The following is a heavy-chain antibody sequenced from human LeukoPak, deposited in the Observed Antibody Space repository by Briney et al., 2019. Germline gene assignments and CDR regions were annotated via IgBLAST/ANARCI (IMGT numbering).Heavy chain of an antibody. Sequence: SGGSLRLSCAASGFTFSSYWMYWVRQAPGKGLEWVSTISGSGGATYFADSMKGRFTISRDNSKNTLFLQMNSLRAEDTAVYYCAKQVAVTVRDPSPRGYFDDWGQGTLVTVSS. CDR2: ISGSGGAT. D-gene: IGHD6-19*01. CDR3: AKQVAVTVRDPSPRGYFDD. J-gene: IGHJ4*02. CDR1: GFTFSSYW. V-gene: IGHV3-23*01.